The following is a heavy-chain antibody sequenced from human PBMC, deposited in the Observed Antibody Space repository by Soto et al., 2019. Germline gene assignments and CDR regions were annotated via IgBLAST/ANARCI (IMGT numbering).Heavy chain of an antibody. D-gene: IGHD3-10*01. CDR1: GGSISKFY. Sequence: PSETLSLTCSVSGGSISKFYWSWIRKTAGKGLEWMGRVYATGTTDYNPSLRSRVAMPVDISRKTFSLRLTSVTAADTGMYYCVRDGSKTLRDWFDPWGQGKLVTVSS. J-gene: IGHJ5*02. CDR2: VYATGTT. CDR3: VRDGSKTLRDWFDP. V-gene: IGHV4-4*07.